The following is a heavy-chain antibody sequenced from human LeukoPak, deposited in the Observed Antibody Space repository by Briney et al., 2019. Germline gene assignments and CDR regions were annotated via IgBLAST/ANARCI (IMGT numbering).Heavy chain of an antibody. CDR2: IRYDGSNK. V-gene: IGHV3-30*02. CDR1: GFTFSSYA. J-gene: IGHJ4*02. Sequence: GGSLRLSCAASGFTFSSYAMSWVRQAPGKGLEWVAFIRYDGSNKYYADSVKGRFTISRDNSKNTLYLQMNSLRAEDTAVYYCAKDLLRFLEWLAYFDYWGQGTLVTVSS. D-gene: IGHD3-3*01. CDR3: AKDLLRFLEWLAYFDY.